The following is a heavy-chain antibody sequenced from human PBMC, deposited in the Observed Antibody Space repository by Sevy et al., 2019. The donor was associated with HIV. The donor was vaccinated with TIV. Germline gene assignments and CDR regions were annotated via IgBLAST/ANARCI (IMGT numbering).Heavy chain of an antibody. J-gene: IGHJ6*02. D-gene: IGHD1-1*01. V-gene: IGHV4-59*01. CDR1: GGSISSYY. CDR3: ARGGGRTDWGMDV. CDR2: ISYSGST. Sequence: SETLSLTCTVSGGSISSYYWSWIRQPPGKGLEWIGYISYSGSTNGNPSLRSRVTISIDTSKNQFSLRLSSVIAADTAVYYCARGGGRTDWGMDVWGPGTTVTVSS.